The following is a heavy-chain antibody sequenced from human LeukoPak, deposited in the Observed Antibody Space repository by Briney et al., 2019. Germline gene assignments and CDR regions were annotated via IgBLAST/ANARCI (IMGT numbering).Heavy chain of an antibody. CDR3: AREPYDFWSGQGYYMDV. D-gene: IGHD3-3*01. CDR1: ALTFSSYS. V-gene: IGHV3-21*04. Sequence: PGWSMRLSCAASALTFSSYSMNRVRQAPGKGMEWVSSSSSSSSYIYYADSVKGRFTISRDNSKNTLYLQMNSLRAEDTAVYYCAREPYDFWSGQGYYMDVWGKGTTVTVSS. J-gene: IGHJ6*03. CDR2: SSSSSSYI.